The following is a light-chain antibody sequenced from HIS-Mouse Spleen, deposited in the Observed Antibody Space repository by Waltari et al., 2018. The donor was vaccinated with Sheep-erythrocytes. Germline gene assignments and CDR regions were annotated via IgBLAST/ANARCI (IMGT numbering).Light chain of an antibody. V-gene: IGLV1-36*01. CDR1: SPNLRNHS. Sequence: QSVLTQPPSVAGAPAQRVSIPCTGSSPNLRNHSANRYQQVPGKAPKILIYYDDLLPSGVSDRFSGSKSGTSASLAISGLQSEDEADYYCAAWDDSLNGWVFGGGTKLTVL. CDR2: YDD. CDR3: AAWDDSLNGWV. J-gene: IGLJ3*02.